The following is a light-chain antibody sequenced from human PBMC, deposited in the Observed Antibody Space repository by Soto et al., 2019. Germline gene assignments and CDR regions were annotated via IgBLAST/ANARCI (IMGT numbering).Light chain of an antibody. CDR3: QQYNGYPLN. J-gene: IGKJ4*01. CDR1: QTLRTW. Sequence: DIQMTQSPSTLSASVGDRVTITCRASQTLRTWLAWYQQKPGKAPKLRIYEVSILQSGVPSRCSGSGSGTEFTLTNSSLQPDDWATYDGQQYNGYPLNFGGGTKVECK. V-gene: IGKV1-5*01. CDR2: EVS.